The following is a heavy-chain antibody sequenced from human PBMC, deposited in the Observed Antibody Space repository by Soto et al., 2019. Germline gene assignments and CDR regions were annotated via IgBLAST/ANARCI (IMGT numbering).Heavy chain of an antibody. J-gene: IGHJ4*02. Sequence: EVQLVESGGGLVKPGGSLRLACAASGLTFSNFGMNWVRQAPGNGLEWVSFISGSSDYIYYADSVKGRFTISRDNAKNSLYLQMNSLRADDAAVYYCAREGSSGWFYFDSWGQGTLVTVSS. V-gene: IGHV3-21*02. D-gene: IGHD6-19*01. CDR2: ISGSSDYI. CDR1: GLTFSNFG. CDR3: AREGSSGWFYFDS.